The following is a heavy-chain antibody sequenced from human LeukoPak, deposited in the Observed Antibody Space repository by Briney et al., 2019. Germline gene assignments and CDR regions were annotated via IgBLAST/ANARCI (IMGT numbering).Heavy chain of an antibody. CDR3: ARLGYYGSGSYYNDMDV. D-gene: IGHD3-10*01. V-gene: IGHV4-38-2*02. CDR1: GYSISSGYY. J-gene: IGHJ6*03. CDR2: IYHSGST. Sequence: NPSETLSLTCTVSGYSISSGYYWGWIRQPPGKGLEWIGSIYHSGSTNYNPSLKSRVTISVDTSKNQFSLKLSSVTAADTAVYYCARLGYYGSGSYYNDMDVWGKGTTVTISS.